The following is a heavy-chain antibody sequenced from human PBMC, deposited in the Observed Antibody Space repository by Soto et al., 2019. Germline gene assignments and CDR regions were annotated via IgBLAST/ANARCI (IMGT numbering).Heavy chain of an antibody. D-gene: IGHD3-3*01. CDR3: ARGLSDYDFWSGYYYYGMDV. Sequence: SQTLSLTCAISGDSVSSNSAAWNWIRQSPSRGLEWLGRTYYRSKWYNDYAVSVKSRITINPDTTKNQFSLKLSSVTAADTAVYYCARGLSDYDFWSGYYYYGMDVWGQGTTVTVSS. CDR2: TYYRSKWYN. V-gene: IGHV6-1*01. J-gene: IGHJ6*02. CDR1: GDSVSSNSAA.